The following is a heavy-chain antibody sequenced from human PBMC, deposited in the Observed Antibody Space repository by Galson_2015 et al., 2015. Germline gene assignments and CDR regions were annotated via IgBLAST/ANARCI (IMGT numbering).Heavy chain of an antibody. J-gene: IGHJ3*02. CDR1: GGSFSGYY. CDR3: AREMRVTMIVVVGDAFDI. CDR2: INHSGST. V-gene: IGHV4-34*01. D-gene: IGHD3-22*01. Sequence: SETLSLTCAVYGGSFSGYYWSWIRQPPGKGLEWIGEINHSGSTNYNPSLKSRVTISVDTSKNQFSLKLSSVTAADTAVYYCAREMRVTMIVVVGDAFDIWGQGTMVTVSS.